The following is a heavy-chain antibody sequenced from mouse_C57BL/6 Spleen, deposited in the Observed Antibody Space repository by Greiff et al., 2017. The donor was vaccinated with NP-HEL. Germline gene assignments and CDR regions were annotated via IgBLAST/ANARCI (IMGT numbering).Heavy chain of an antibody. V-gene: IGHV1-9*01. Sequence: VQLQQSGAELMKPGASVKLSCKATGYTFTGYWIEWVKQRPGHGLEWIGEILPGSGSTNYNEKFKGKATFTADTSSNTAYMQLSSLTAEDSVIYYCARLGRHYYYGTGFAYWGQGTLVTVSA. CDR1: GYTFTGYW. CDR2: ILPGSGST. D-gene: IGHD1-1*01. J-gene: IGHJ3*01. CDR3: ARLGRHYYYGTGFAY.